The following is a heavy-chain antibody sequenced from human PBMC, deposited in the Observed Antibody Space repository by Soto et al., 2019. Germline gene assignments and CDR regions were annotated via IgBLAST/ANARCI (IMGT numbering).Heavy chain of an antibody. CDR1: GFTFSSYA. CDR3: AKDAGGNSRPNWFDP. CDR2: ISGSGGST. Sequence: LRVSCAASGFTFSSYAMSWVRQAPGKGLEWVSAISGSGGSTYYADSVKGRFTISRDNSKNTLYLQMNSLRAEDTAVYYCAKDAGGNSRPNWFDPWGQGTLVTVSS. J-gene: IGHJ5*02. D-gene: IGHD2-21*02. V-gene: IGHV3-23*01.